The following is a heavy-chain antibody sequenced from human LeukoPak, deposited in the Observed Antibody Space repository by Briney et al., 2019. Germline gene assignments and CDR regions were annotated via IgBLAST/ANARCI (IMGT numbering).Heavy chain of an antibody. V-gene: IGHV3-7*05. CDR3: AKLPYGDYNHH. CDR1: GFTFSRQW. Sequence: PGGSLRLSCAASGFTFSRQWMSWVRQAPGKGLEWVANINPDGSDKYYVDSVKGRFTISRDNAKSSLYLQMNSLRAKDTAVYYCAKLPYGDYNHHWGQGTLVTVSS. CDR2: INPDGSDK. D-gene: IGHD4-17*01. J-gene: IGHJ5*02.